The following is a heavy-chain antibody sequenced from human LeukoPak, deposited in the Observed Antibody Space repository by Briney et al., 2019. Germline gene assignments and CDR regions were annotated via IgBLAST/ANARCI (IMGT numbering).Heavy chain of an antibody. CDR2: INYSEST. D-gene: IGHD3-10*01. CDR1: GGSRSTDNYQ. CDR3: ARYGSGSTWFNP. V-gene: IGHV4-30-4*01. J-gene: IGHJ5*02. Sequence: ESGPGLAKPSQTLSLTGTVSGGSRSTDNYQWSWIRQPPGKGLGWIGYINYSESTYYSPSLKSRVTISVDTSKNQFFLKLSSVTAADTAVYYCARYGSGSTWFNPWGQGTLVTVSS.